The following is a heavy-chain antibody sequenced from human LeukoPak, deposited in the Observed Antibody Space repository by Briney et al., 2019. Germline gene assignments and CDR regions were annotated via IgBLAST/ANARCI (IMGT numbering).Heavy chain of an antibody. CDR3: ARDGTYSSSSFDY. J-gene: IGHJ4*02. V-gene: IGHV3-74*01. Sequence: GGSLRLSCAASGFTFSSYWMHWVRQVPGKGLVWDSRINSDGSSTSYADSVKGRFTISRDNAKNTLYLQMNSLRAEDTAVYYCARDGTYSSSSFDYWGQGTLVTVSS. CDR2: INSDGSST. D-gene: IGHD6-6*01. CDR1: GFTFSSYW.